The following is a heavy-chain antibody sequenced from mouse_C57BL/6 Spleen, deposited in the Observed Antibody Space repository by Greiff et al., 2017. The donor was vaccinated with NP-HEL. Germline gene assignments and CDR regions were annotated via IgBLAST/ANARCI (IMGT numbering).Heavy chain of an antibody. CDR3: ARRGRLPYAMDY. V-gene: IGHV1-80*01. CDR1: GYAFSSYW. Sequence: VQLQQSGAELVKPGASVKISCKASGYAFSSYWMNWVKQRPGKGLEWIGQIYPGDGDPNYNGKFKGKATLTADKSSSTAYMQLSSLTSEDSAVYFCARRGRLPYAMDYWGQGTSVTVSS. J-gene: IGHJ4*01. CDR2: IYPGDGDP. D-gene: IGHD2-2*01.